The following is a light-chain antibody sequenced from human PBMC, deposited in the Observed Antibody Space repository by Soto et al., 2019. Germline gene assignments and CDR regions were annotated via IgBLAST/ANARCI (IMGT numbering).Light chain of an antibody. CDR3: QSDDSSLSGYV. CDR2: VNS. Sequence: QSVLTQPPSVSGAPGQRVTISCTGSSSNIGAGYDVHWYQQFPGTAPKLLIYVNSNRPSGVPDRFSGSKSGTSASLAITGLQAEDEADYYCQSDDSSLSGYVFGTGTKLTVL. J-gene: IGLJ1*01. V-gene: IGLV1-40*01. CDR1: SSNIGAGYD.